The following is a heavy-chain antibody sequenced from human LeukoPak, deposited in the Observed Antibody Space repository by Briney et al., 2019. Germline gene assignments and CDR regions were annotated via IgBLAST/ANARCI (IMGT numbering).Heavy chain of an antibody. J-gene: IGHJ4*02. V-gene: IGHV4-30-2*01. D-gene: IGHD4-23*01. CDR2: IYHSGST. Sequence: SETLSLTCTVSGGSISSGAYYWCWIRQPPGKGLEWIGYIYHSGSTYYNPSLKSRVTISVDRSKNQFSLKLTSVTAADTAVYYCAKTPSTVVETYFDYWGQGTLVTVSS. CDR1: GGSISSGAYY. CDR3: AKTPSTVVETYFDY.